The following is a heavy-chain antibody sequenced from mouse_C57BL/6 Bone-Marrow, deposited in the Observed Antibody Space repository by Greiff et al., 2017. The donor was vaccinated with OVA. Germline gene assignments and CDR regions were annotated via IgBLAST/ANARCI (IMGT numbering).Heavy chain of an antibody. Sequence: DVKLVESGPELVKPGASVKIPCKASGYTFTDYNMDWVKQSHGKSLEWIGDINPNNGGTIYNQKFKGKATLTVDKSSSTAYMELRSLTSEDTAVYYCARERYGPGDYAMDYWGQGTSVTVSS. CDR2: INPNNGGT. CDR3: ARERYGPGDYAMDY. D-gene: IGHD2-10*02. CDR1: GYTFTDYN. V-gene: IGHV1-18*01. J-gene: IGHJ4*01.